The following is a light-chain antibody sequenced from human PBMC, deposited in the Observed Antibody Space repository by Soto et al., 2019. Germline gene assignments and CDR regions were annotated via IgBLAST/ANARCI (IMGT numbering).Light chain of an antibody. CDR2: GNN. V-gene: IGLV1-40*01. Sequence: QSVLTQPPSVSGAPGQRVTISCTGSTSNIETGYDVHWYQQIPGTAPKLLIYGNNNRPSGVPDRFSGSQSGTSASLAITGLRPEDEAYYYCQSYDSSLSGSTVFGGGTKLTVL. CDR3: QSYDSSLSGSTV. J-gene: IGLJ3*02. CDR1: TSNIETGYD.